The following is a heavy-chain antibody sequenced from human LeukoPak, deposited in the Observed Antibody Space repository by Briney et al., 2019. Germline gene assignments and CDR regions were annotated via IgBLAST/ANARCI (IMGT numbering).Heavy chain of an antibody. CDR2: MNPNSGNA. Sequence: GASVEVSRKISVYTFTIYDINWVRQATGQGREWMGWMNPNSGNAGYAQKFQGRGTMARNTATSTAYMELSSLRSEDTAVYYCARGTFNKLGGYYYYMDVWGEGTTVTVSS. D-gene: IGHD3-16*01. CDR1: VYTFTIYD. V-gene: IGHV1-8*01. CDR3: ARGTFNKLGGYYYYMDV. J-gene: IGHJ6*03.